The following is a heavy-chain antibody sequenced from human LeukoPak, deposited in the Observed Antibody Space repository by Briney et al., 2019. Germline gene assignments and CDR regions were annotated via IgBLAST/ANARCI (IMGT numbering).Heavy chain of an antibody. D-gene: IGHD3-3*01. CDR3: ARHYDFWSGYYNYYYYGMDV. Sequence: PSETLSLTCTVSGGSISSYYWSSIRQPAGKGLEWIGRIYTSGSTNYNPSLKSRVTMSVDTSKNQFSLKLSSVTAADTAVYYCARHYDFWSGYYNYYYYGMDVWGQGTTVTVSS. V-gene: IGHV4-4*07. CDR1: GGSISSYY. J-gene: IGHJ6*02. CDR2: IYTSGST.